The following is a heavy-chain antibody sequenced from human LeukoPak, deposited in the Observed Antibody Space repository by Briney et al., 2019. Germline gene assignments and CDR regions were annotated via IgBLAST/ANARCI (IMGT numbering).Heavy chain of an antibody. V-gene: IGHV4-38-2*02. J-gene: IGHJ5*02. D-gene: IGHD2-2*01. Sequence: SETLSLTCTVSGYSISSGYYWGWIRQPPGEGLEWIGSIYHSGSTYYNPSLKSRVTISVDTSKNQFSLKLSSVTAADTAVYYCARVGVVPAAWGNWFDPWGQGTLVTVSS. CDR1: GYSISSGYY. CDR2: IYHSGST. CDR3: ARVGVVPAAWGNWFDP.